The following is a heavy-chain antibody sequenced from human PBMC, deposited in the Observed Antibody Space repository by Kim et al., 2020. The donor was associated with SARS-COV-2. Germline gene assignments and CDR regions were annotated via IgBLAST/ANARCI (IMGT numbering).Heavy chain of an antibody. V-gene: IGHV4-39*01. D-gene: IGHD3-22*01. CDR3: ARSKNYDGSGYYYGNSWFDP. Sequence: RVTISVDTSKNQFSLKLSSVTAADTAVYYCARSKNYDGSGYYYGNSWFDPWGQGTLVTVSS. J-gene: IGHJ5*02.